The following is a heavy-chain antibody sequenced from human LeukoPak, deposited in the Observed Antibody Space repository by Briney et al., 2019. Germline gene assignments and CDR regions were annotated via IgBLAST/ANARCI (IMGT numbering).Heavy chain of an antibody. J-gene: IGHJ4*02. CDR1: GGSISSGDYY. V-gene: IGHV4-30-4*01. Sequence: PSETLSLTCTVSGGSISSGDYYWSWIRQPPGKGLEWIGYIYYSGSTYYNPSLKSRVTISVDTSKNQFSLKLSSVTAADTAVYYCARGWEDGYYDYWGQGTLVTVSS. D-gene: IGHD5-24*01. CDR3: ARGWEDGYYDY. CDR2: IYYSGST.